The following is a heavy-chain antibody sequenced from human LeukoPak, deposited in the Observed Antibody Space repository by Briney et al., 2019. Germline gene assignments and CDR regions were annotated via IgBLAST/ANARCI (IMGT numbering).Heavy chain of an antibody. Sequence: TGGSLRLSCAASGFTFGSYSMNWVRQAPGKGLVWVSSISSSSSYIYYADSVKGRFTISRDNAKNSLYLQMNSLRAEDTAVYYCARDRGFGREDWFDPWGQGTLVTVSS. V-gene: IGHV3-21*01. J-gene: IGHJ5*02. D-gene: IGHD3-10*01. CDR1: GFTFGSYS. CDR3: ARDRGFGREDWFDP. CDR2: ISSSSSYI.